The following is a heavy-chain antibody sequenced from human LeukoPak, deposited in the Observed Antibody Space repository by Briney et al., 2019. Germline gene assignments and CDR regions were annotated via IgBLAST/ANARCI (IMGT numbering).Heavy chain of an antibody. CDR3: ARQTGGYYTNYFDY. Sequence: SETLSLTCTVSGGSISSYYWSWIRQPPGKGLEWIGYIYYSGSTNYNPSLKSRVTISVDTSKNQFSLKLSSVTAADTAVYYCARQTGGYYTNYFDYWGQGTLVTVSS. CDR2: IYYSGST. CDR1: GGSISSYY. V-gene: IGHV4-59*08. J-gene: IGHJ4*02. D-gene: IGHD3-3*01.